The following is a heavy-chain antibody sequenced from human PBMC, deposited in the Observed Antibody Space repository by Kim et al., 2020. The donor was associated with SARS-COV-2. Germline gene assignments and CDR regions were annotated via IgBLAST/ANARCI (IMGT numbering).Heavy chain of an antibody. CDR3: ARVGYYYYYAMDV. CDR1: GLTFNNYW. V-gene: IGHV3-7*01. CDR2: INKDGSEA. Sequence: GGSLRLSCAASGLTFNNYWMTWVRQAPGKGLEWVANINKDGSEAYYVDSVKGRFTISRDNAENALHLQMKSLRAEDAAVYYCARVGYYYYYAMDVWGQGT. J-gene: IGHJ6*02.